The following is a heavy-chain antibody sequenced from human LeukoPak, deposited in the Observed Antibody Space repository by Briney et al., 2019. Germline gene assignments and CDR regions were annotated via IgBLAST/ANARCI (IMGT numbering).Heavy chain of an antibody. CDR3: ARQYNYGHFDY. D-gene: IGHD5-18*01. CDR2: ISYDGSNK. J-gene: IGHJ4*02. Sequence: PGGSLRLSCAASGFTFSSYGMHWVRQAPGKGLEWVAVISYDGSNKYYADSVKGRFTISRDNSKNTLYLQMNSLRAEDTAVYYCARQYNYGHFDYWGQGTLVTVSS. CDR1: GFTFSSYG. V-gene: IGHV3-30*03.